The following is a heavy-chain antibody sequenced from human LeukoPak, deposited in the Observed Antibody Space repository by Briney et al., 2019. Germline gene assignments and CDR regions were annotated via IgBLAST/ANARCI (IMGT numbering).Heavy chain of an antibody. V-gene: IGHV1-2*02. CDR2: IDPNSGGT. CDR1: GYTFTDYY. CDR3: ARVPGPYTTSRFDY. J-gene: IGHJ4*02. Sequence: ASVKVSCKTSGYTFTDYYLHWVRQAPGQGLEWMGRIDPNSGGTNYAQKFQVRVTVTRDTSISTVYMELSGLRSDDTAVYYCARVPGPYTTSRFDYWGQGTLVTVSS. D-gene: IGHD6-13*01.